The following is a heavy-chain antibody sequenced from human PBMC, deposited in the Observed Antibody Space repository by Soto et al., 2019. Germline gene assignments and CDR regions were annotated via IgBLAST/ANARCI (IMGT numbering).Heavy chain of an antibody. CDR1: GGSISSGDYY. J-gene: IGHJ4*02. CDR3: ARESITFGGVIVSNVDY. Sequence: PSETLSLTCTVSGGSISSGDYYWSWIRQPPGKGLEWIGYIYYSGSTYYNPSLKSRVTISVDTSKNQFSLKLSSVTAADTAVYYCARESITFGGVIVSNVDYWGQGTLVTVSS. V-gene: IGHV4-30-4*01. CDR2: IYYSGST. D-gene: IGHD3-16*02.